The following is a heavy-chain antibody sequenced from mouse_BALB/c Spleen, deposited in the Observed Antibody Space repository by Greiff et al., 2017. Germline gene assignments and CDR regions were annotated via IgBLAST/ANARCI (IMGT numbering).Heavy chain of an antibody. Sequence: EVQVVESGGDLVKPGGSLKLSCAASGFTFSSYGMSWVRQTPDKRLEWVATISSGGSYTYYPDSVKGRFTISRDNAKNTLYLQMSSLKSEDTSMYYCASFTTATDYWGQGTSVTVSS. J-gene: IGHJ4*01. CDR3: ASFTTATDY. CDR2: ISSGGSYT. V-gene: IGHV5-6*01. D-gene: IGHD1-1*01. CDR1: GFTFSSYG.